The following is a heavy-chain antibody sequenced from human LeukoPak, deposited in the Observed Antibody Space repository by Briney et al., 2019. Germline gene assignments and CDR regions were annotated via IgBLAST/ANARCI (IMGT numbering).Heavy chain of an antibody. D-gene: IGHD6-6*01. V-gene: IGHV3-74*01. J-gene: IGHJ4*02. CDR1: GFSFSTYW. CDR2: YNSDGSGT. Sequence: GGSLRLSCAASGFSFSTYWMHWVRQAPGKGLVGVSRYNSDGSGTHYADSVKGRFSISRDNGKNTVCLQMNSLRAEDTAVYYCARLSWQLDHYFDYWGQGTPVTVSP. CDR3: ARLSWQLDHYFDY.